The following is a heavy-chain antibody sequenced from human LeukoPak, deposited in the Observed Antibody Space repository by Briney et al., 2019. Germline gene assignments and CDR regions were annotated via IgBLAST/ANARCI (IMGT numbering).Heavy chain of an antibody. CDR3: AKGYCSSTSCYYYYYMDV. Sequence: GSLRLSCAASGFTFSSYGMHWVRQAPGKGLEWVAVIWYDGSNKYYADSVKGRFTISRDNSKNTLYPQMNSLRAEDTAVYYCAKGYCSSTSCYYYYYMDVWGKGTTVTVSS. D-gene: IGHD2-2*01. V-gene: IGHV3-33*06. CDR2: IWYDGSNK. CDR1: GFTFSSYG. J-gene: IGHJ6*03.